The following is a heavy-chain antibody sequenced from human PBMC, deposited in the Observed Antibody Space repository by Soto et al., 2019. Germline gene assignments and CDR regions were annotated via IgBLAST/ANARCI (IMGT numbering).Heavy chain of an antibody. J-gene: IGHJ5*02. CDR3: ARTPSITIFGVVITTRNWFDP. CDR1: GGTFSSYA. D-gene: IGHD3-3*01. CDR2: IIPIFGTA. V-gene: IGHV1-69*13. Sequence: GASVKVSCKASGGTFSSYAISWVRQAPGQGLEWMGGIIPIFGTANYAQKFQGRVTITADESTSTAYMELSSLRSEDTAVYYCARTPSITIFGVVITTRNWFDPWGQGTLVTVSS.